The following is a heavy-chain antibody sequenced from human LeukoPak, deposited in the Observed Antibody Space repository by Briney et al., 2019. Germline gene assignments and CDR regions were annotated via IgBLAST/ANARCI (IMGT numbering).Heavy chain of an antibody. CDR1: GYTFTSYG. CDR3: ARVQRNELYYYDSSPHWFDP. V-gene: IGHV1-18*01. Sequence: ASVKVSCKASGYTFTSYGISWVRQAPGQGLEWMGWISAYNGNTNYAQKLQGRVTMTTDTSTSTAYMELSSLRSEDTAVYYCARVQRNELYYYDSSPHWFDPWGQGTLVTVSS. CDR2: ISAYNGNT. D-gene: IGHD3-22*01. J-gene: IGHJ5*02.